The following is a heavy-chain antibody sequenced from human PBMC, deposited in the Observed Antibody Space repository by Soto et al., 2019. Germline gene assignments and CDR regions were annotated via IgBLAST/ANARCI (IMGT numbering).Heavy chain of an antibody. V-gene: IGHV3-30*18. D-gene: IGHD2-21*01. Sequence: PGGSLRLSCAASGFTFSSYGMHWVRQAPGKGLEWVAVISYDGSNKYYADSVKGRFTISRDNSKNTLYLQMNSLRAEDTAVYYCAKLELFLGYLDYWGQGTLVTVSS. J-gene: IGHJ4*02. CDR2: ISYDGSNK. CDR3: AKLELFLGYLDY. CDR1: GFTFSSYG.